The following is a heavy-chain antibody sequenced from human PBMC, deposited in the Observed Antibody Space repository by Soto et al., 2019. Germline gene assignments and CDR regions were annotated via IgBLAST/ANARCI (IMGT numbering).Heavy chain of an antibody. Sequence: QVRLLESGPGLVKPSGTLSLTCAVSSGSISSSNWWSWVRQPPGKGLEWIGKIYHGGSTHYNPSRKIRATISVDKSNSQFSLQLSSVTAADTAVHYCARTSKPYSSGWSLTFDYWGQGTLVTVSS. CDR1: SGSISSSNW. CDR3: ARTSKPYSSGWSLTFDY. CDR2: IYHGGST. V-gene: IGHV4-4*02. J-gene: IGHJ4*02. D-gene: IGHD6-19*01.